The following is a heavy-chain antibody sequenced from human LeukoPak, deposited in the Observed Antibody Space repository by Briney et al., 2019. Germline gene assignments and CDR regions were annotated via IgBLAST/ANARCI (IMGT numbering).Heavy chain of an antibody. J-gene: IGHJ4*02. D-gene: IGHD3-22*01. CDR1: GGSISSYY. V-gene: IGHV4-59*01. CDR3: ARFFGCYGDPDY. Sequence: SETLSLTCTVSGGSISSYYWSWIRQPPGKGLEWIGYIYYSGSTNYNPSLKSRVTISVDTSKNQFSLKLSSVTAADTAVYYCARFFGCYGDPDYWGQGTLVTVSS. CDR2: IYYSGST.